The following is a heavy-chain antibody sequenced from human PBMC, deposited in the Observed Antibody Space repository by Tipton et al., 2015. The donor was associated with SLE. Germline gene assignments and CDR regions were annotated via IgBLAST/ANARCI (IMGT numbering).Heavy chain of an antibody. CDR2: IYYSGIT. CDR3: AGYSKCMDI. CDR1: GGSINSRNYY. Sequence: TLSLTCTVSGGSINSRNYYWGWIRQPPGKGREWIGGIYYSGITYYNPSLKGRVIMSVATAKNQFSLRLISLTATDTAVYCCAGYSKCMDIWGKGTTVAVSS. J-gene: IGHJ6*03. V-gene: IGHV4-39*07. D-gene: IGHD2-21*01.